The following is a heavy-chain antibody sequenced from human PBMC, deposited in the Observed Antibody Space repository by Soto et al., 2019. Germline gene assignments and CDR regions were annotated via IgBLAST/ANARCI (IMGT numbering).Heavy chain of an antibody. J-gene: IGHJ5*02. CDR2: IYWDDDK. D-gene: IGHD2-15*01. CDR3: AHTLDHRSGGVGWFDP. V-gene: IGHV2-5*02. Sequence: QITLKESGPTLVKPTQTLTLTCTFSGFSLSTSGVGVGWIRQPPGKALEWLALIYWDDDKRYSPSLKSRLTITKDTSKNQVVLTMTNMDPVDTATYYCAHTLDHRSGGVGWFDPWGQGTLVTVSS. CDR1: GFSLSTSGVG.